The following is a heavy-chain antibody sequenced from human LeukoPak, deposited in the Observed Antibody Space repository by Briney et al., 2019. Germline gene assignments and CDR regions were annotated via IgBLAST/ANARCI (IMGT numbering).Heavy chain of an antibody. Sequence: GGSLRLSCAASGFIFKTYAMHWVRQAPGKGLEWVTMIWYDGSNKYYGDSVKGRFTISRDNSKNTLSLQMNSLRPEDTAVYYCARDFSTWYSIDYWGRGTLVTVSS. V-gene: IGHV3-30*02. CDR3: ARDFSTWYSIDY. J-gene: IGHJ4*02. CDR1: GFIFKTYA. D-gene: IGHD2-15*01. CDR2: IWYDGSNK.